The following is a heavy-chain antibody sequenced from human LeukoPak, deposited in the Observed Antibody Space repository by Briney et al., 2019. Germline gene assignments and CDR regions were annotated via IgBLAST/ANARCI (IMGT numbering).Heavy chain of an antibody. D-gene: IGHD7-27*01. CDR3: ARDWAYNWFDP. CDR1: GYSFTSYG. Sequence: AASVKVSCKASGYSFTSYGISWVRQAPGQGLEWMGWINPNSGGTNYAQKFQGRVTMTRDTSISTAYMELSRLRSNDTAVYYCARDWAYNWFDPWGQGTLVTVSS. J-gene: IGHJ5*02. V-gene: IGHV1-2*02. CDR2: INPNSGGT.